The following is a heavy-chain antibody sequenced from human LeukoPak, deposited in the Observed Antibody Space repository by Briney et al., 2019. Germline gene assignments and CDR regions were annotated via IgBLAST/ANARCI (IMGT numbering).Heavy chain of an antibody. CDR2: ISSRSSDK. J-gene: IGHJ3*02. CDR3: AREGWDLNALDI. D-gene: IGHD1-26*01. V-gene: IGHV3-11*04. CDR1: GFTFSNYY. Sequence: PGGSLRLSCAASGFTFSNYYMSWIRQAPGKGLVWVSYISSRSSDKEYADSVKGRFTISRDNSKNSLYLQMDSLRAEDSAIYYCAREGWDLNALDIWGQGTMVTVSP.